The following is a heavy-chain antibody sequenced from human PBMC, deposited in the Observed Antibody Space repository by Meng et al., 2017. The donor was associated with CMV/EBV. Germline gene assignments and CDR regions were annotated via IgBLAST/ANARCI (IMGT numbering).Heavy chain of an antibody. CDR2: IYYSGST. Sequence: SETLSLTCTVSGGSISSYDWSWIRQPPGKGLEWIGYIYYSGSTNYNPSLKSRVTISVDTAKNQFSLKLSSVTAADTAVYYCATPTNYYYYGMDVWGQGTTVTVSS. V-gene: IGHV4-59*01. CDR1: GGSISSYD. J-gene: IGHJ6*02. D-gene: IGHD2-8*01. CDR3: ATPTNYYYYGMDV.